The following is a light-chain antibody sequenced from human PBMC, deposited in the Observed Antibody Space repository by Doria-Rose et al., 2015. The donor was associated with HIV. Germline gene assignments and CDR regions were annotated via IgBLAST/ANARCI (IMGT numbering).Light chain of an antibody. Sequence: TQSPDTLSVSPGERATLSCRASQSVKNNLAWYQQKPGQAHRLLIYGASTRATGIPARFSGSGSGTEFTLTISSLQSEDFAVYFCQQYINWPRTFGQGTKVEIK. CDR2: GAS. CDR1: QSVKNN. CDR3: QQYINWPRT. V-gene: IGKV3-15*01. J-gene: IGKJ1*01.